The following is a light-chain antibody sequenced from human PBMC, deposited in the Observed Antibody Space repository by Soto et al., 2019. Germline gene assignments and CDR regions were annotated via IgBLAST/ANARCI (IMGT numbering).Light chain of an antibody. Sequence: EVVLTQSPGTLSLSPGERATLSCRASQSVSSTYLAWYQQRPGQAPRLLIYGASTRATDIPDRISGSGSGTDFTLTVNRLEPEDFAVYYCQHYGSTPWSFGQGTKVEIK. J-gene: IGKJ1*01. CDR1: QSVSSTY. CDR3: QHYGSTPWS. V-gene: IGKV3-20*01. CDR2: GAS.